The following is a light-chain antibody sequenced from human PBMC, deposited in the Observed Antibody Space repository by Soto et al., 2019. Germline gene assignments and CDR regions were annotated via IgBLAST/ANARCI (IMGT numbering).Light chain of an antibody. CDR1: QSVSSN. V-gene: IGKV3-15*01. CDR2: GAS. Sequence: EIVMTKSPATMSVSPGERATLSCRARQSVSSNLAWYQQKPGQAPRLLIYGASTRATGIPARFSGSGSGTEFTLTIRSLQSEDFAVYYCQQYNNWPPLTFGGGTKVEIK. CDR3: QQYNNWPPLT. J-gene: IGKJ4*01.